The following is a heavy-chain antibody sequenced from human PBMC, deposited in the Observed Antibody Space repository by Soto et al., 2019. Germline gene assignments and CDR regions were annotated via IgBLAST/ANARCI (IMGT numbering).Heavy chain of an antibody. J-gene: IGHJ6*02. CDR3: SRFIMVGGWFDPNYYHGMDV. Sequence: QPQLVQSGAEVREPGASVKLSCKASGYSFSTYDISWLRQAPGQGLEWMGWISGYNGNTNYAQTVQGRVTMTTDTSTGTVYMELRSLKSDDTAIYYCSRFIMVGGWFDPNYYHGMDVWGQGTTVTVSS. D-gene: IGHD6-19*01. CDR2: ISGYNGNT. CDR1: GYSFSTYD. V-gene: IGHV1-18*04.